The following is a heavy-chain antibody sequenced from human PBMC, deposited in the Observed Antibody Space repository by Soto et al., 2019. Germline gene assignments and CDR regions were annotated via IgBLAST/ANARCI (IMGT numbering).Heavy chain of an antibody. Sequence: PSETLSLTCTVSGGSISSYYWSWIRQPPGKGLEWIGYIYYSGSTNYNPSLKSRVTISVDKSKNQFSLKLSSVTAADTAVYYCARKLYVYYGSGSYYPTEYYYYMDVWGKGTTVTVSS. CDR2: IYYSGST. V-gene: IGHV4-59*12. D-gene: IGHD3-10*01. J-gene: IGHJ6*03. CDR1: GGSISSYY. CDR3: ARKLYVYYGSGSYYPTEYYYYMDV.